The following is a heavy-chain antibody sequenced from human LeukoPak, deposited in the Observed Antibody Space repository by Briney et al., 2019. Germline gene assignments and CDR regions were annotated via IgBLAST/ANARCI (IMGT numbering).Heavy chain of an antibody. J-gene: IGHJ5*02. CDR1: GGSFSGYY. CDR3: ARAYSENYPNWFVP. Sequence: SETLSLTCAVFGGSFSGYYWSWIRQPAGKGLEWIGRIYTTGSTNYNPSLKSRGTMSIDTSKNQFSLKLASVTAADTAVYYCARAYSENYPNWFVPWGQGTLVTVSS. D-gene: IGHD1-7*01. V-gene: IGHV4-4*07. CDR2: IYTTGST.